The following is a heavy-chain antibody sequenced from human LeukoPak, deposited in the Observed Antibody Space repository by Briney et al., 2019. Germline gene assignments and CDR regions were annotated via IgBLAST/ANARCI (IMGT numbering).Heavy chain of an antibody. Sequence: SETLSLTCTVSGGSISSYYWSWIRQPPGKGLEWIGEINHSGSTNYNPSLKSRVTISVDTSKNQFSLKLSSVTAADTAVYYCARTNYYDSSGDIDYWGQGTLVTVSS. V-gene: IGHV4-34*01. D-gene: IGHD3-22*01. CDR1: GGSISSYY. CDR2: INHSGST. J-gene: IGHJ4*02. CDR3: ARTNYYDSSGDIDY.